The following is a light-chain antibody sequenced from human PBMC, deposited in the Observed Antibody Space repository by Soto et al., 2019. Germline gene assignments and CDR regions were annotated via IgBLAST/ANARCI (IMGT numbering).Light chain of an antibody. CDR3: QQYGSSPLLT. Sequence: EIVLTQSPGTLSLSPGERATLSCRASLSVSSSYLAWYQQKPGQAPSLLIYGASSRATGIPDRFSGSGSGTDFTLTISRLEPEDFAVYYCQQYGSSPLLTFGGGTKVEIK. CDR2: GAS. J-gene: IGKJ4*01. CDR1: LSVSSSY. V-gene: IGKV3-20*01.